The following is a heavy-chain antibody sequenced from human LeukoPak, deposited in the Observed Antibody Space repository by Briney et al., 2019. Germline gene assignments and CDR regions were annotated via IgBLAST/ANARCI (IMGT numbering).Heavy chain of an antibody. CDR3: AILGGYPNWFDP. D-gene: IGHD6-13*01. CDR2: IYFSGST. Sequence: PSETLSLTCTVSGGSISSSSYYWGWFRQPPGKGLEWIGSIYFSGSTYYSPSLKSRVTISMDTSKNQFSLKLSSVTAADTAVYYCAILGGYPNWFDPWSQGTLVTVSS. J-gene: IGHJ5*02. CDR1: GGSISSSSYY. V-gene: IGHV4-39*01.